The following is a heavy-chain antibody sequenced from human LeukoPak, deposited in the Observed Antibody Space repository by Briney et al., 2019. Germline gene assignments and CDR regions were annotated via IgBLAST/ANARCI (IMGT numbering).Heavy chain of an antibody. CDR2: INHSGST. V-gene: IGHV4-34*01. CDR3: AREYSSSSCDAFDI. D-gene: IGHD6-6*01. J-gene: IGHJ3*02. CDR1: GGSFSGYY. Sequence: KPSETLSLTCAVYGGSFSGYYWSWIRQPPGKGLEWIGEINHSGSTNYNPSLKSRVTISVDTSKNQFSLKLSSVTAADTAVYYCAREYSSSSCDAFDIWGQGTMVTVSS.